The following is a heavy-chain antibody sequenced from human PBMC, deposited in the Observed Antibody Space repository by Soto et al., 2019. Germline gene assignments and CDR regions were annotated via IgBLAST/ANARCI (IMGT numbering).Heavy chain of an antibody. CDR2: VKNEGTEI. CDR1: GFTFSDRG. Sequence: QVQLVESGGGVVQPGRSLRLSCAASGFTFSDRGMHWVRQAPGKGLVWVAGVKNEGTEITYADSVRGRFTISRDNTKNKDYLQMDSLRVEDTAVYYCVKEHSSSYWRTADYWGKGTLITVSS. CDR3: VKEHSSSYWRTADY. D-gene: IGHD2-15*01. V-gene: IGHV3-30*18. J-gene: IGHJ4*02.